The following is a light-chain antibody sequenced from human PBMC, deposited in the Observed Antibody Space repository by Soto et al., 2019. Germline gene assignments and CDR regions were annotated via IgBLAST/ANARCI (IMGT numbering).Light chain of an antibody. CDR3: AAWDDILNGYV. V-gene: IGLV1-44*01. CDR1: SSNIESNT. CDR2: SNY. Sequence: QSALTHPPSASGTPGQRVTISCSGSSSNIESNTVTWYQQPPGTAPKLVIYSNYDRPSGVPDRFSGSTSGTSASLVIRGLQSEDEADYYCAAWDDILNGYVFGGGTKVTVL. J-gene: IGLJ1*01.